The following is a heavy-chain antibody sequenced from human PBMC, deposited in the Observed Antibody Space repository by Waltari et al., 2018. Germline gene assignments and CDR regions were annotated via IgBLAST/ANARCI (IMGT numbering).Heavy chain of an antibody. CDR1: GYSISSGYY. J-gene: IGHJ4*02. D-gene: IGHD1-26*01. CDR2: IYHSGST. CDR3: ARHQMGSPDGY. V-gene: IGHV4-38-2*01. Sequence: QVQLQESGPGLVKPSETLSLTCAVSGYSISSGYYWGWIRQPPGKGLEWLGSIYHSGSTYYNPSLKSRVTISVDTSKNQFSLKLSSVTAADTAVYYCARHQMGSPDGYWGQGTLVTVSS.